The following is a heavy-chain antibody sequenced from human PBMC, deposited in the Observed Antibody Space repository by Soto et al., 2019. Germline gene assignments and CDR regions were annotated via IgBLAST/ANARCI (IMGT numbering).Heavy chain of an antibody. Sequence: QVQLVQSGAEVKEPGASVKVSCKASGYTFTSNGISWVRQAPGQGLEWMGWISTYNGSTNYAQKLQGRVALTTDTSPSTGYMTLRSLRSHDPAVYYCASRPLGILYGYNRARLLYSFDYWGQGTLVTVSS. CDR1: GYTFTSNG. CDR2: ISTYNGST. CDR3: ASRPLGILYGYNRARLLYSFDY. J-gene: IGHJ4*02. V-gene: IGHV1-18*04. D-gene: IGHD3-10*01.